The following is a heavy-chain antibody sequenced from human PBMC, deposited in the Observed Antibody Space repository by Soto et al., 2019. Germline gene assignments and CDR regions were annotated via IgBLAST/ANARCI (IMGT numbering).Heavy chain of an antibody. CDR1: GFTVSSHY. CDR3: ARVRNGEALDY. CDR2: IYSGGRT. D-gene: IGHD4-17*01. J-gene: IGHJ4*02. Sequence: SLRLSCAASGFTVSSHYMSWVRQAPGTGLGGASVIYSGGRTYYEESVKGRFSTSGDNSKNALYLQMNSLRAEDTAVYYCARVRNGEALDYWGQGTLVTVSS. V-gene: IGHV3-53*01.